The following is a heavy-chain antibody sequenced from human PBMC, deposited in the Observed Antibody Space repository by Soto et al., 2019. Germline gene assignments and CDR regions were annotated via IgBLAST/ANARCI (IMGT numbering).Heavy chain of an antibody. CDR1: AYTFTNYG. J-gene: IGHJ4*02. V-gene: IGHV1-18*01. Sequence: QVQLVQSGAEVKKPGASVKVACKASAYTFTNYGINWVRQAPGQGLEWMGWISGDNGNINYAQKLQGRVTMTTDTSTNTAYMELRSLRSDDTAVYYCARDHIYGDADFDYWGQGTLVTVSS. D-gene: IGHD4-17*01. CDR3: ARDHIYGDADFDY. CDR2: ISGDNGNI.